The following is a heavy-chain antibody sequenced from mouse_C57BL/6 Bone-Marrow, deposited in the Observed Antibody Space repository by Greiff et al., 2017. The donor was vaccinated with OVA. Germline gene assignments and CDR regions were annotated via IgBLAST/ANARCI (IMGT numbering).Heavy chain of an antibody. D-gene: IGHD2-1*01. CDR2: ISYDGSN. V-gene: IGHV3-6*01. Sequence: VQLQQSGPGLVKPSQSLSLTCSVTGYSITSGYYWNWIRQFPGNKLEWMGYISYDGSNNYNPSLKNRISITRDTSKNQFFLKLNSVTTEDTATYYCAREGVYYGISYYYAMDYWGQGTSVTVSS. CDR1: GYSITSGYY. J-gene: IGHJ4*01. CDR3: AREGVYYGISYYYAMDY.